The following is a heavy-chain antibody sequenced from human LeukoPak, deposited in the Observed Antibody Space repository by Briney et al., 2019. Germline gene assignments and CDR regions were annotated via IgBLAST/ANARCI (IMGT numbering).Heavy chain of an antibody. Sequence: SETLSLTCTVSGGSISSSSYYWGWIRQPPGKGLEWIGEINHSGRTNNNPSLKSRVTISVDTSKNQFSLELSSVTAADTAVYYCARSHYDSGSDVGYWGQGTLVIVSS. CDR3: ARSHYDSGSDVGY. CDR1: GGSISSSSYY. CDR2: INHSGRT. D-gene: IGHD3-10*01. J-gene: IGHJ4*02. V-gene: IGHV4-39*07.